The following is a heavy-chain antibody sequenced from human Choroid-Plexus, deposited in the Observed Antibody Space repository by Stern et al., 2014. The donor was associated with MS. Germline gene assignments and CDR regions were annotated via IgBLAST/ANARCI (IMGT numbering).Heavy chain of an antibody. D-gene: IGHD2/OR15-2a*01. J-gene: IGHJ5*02. CDR3: AKDRQYLTYFFDH. V-gene: IGHV3-30*18. CDR2: VSYDGSNK. Sequence: VQLEESGGGVVQPGRPLRLSCVASGFTFGSCAMHWVRQAPGKGLEWVAGVSYDGSNKYYADSVKGRFTISRDNSQNTLYMQMSSLRPEDTAVYYCAKDRQYLTYFFDHWGQGSLVTFSS. CDR1: GFTFGSCA.